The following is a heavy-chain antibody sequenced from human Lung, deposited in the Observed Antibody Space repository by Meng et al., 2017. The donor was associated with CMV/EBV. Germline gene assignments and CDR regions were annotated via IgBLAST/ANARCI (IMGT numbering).Heavy chain of an antibody. CDR1: GGSSSSSNW. V-gene: IGHV4-4*02. CDR2: IYHSGST. J-gene: IGHJ4*02. CDR3: ASFPPPGKQWLVTDY. D-gene: IGHD6-19*01. Sequence: QWQVQEEGPGLGKPSWTLSLTCAVSGGSSSSSNWWSWVRQPPGKGLEWIGEIYHSGSTNYNPSLKSRVTISVDKSKNQFSLKLSSVSAADTAVYYCASFPPPGKQWLVTDYWGQGTLVTVSS.